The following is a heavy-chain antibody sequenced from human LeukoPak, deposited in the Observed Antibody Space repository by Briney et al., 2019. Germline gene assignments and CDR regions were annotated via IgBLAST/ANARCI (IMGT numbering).Heavy chain of an antibody. Sequence: GGSLRLSCAASGFSSYGMHWVRQAPGKGLEWVAVIWYDESNKYYADSVKGRFTISRDNSTNTLYLQMNSLRAEDTAVYYCATTGESSGYYQRFDCWGQGTLVTVSS. J-gene: IGHJ4*02. D-gene: IGHD3-22*01. CDR2: IWYDESNK. CDR1: GFSSYG. CDR3: ATTGESSGYYQRFDC. V-gene: IGHV3-33*01.